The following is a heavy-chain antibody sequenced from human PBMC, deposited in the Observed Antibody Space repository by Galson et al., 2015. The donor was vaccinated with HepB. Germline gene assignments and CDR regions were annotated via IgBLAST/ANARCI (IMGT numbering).Heavy chain of an antibody. Sequence: SVKVSCKASGYTFTSYYMHWVRQAPGQGLEWMGIINPSGGSTSYAQKFQGRVTMTRDTSTSTVYMELSSLRSEDTAVYYCARAGGGYSGYDSENWFDPWGQGTLVTVSS. CDR1: GYTFTSYY. CDR2: INPSGGST. J-gene: IGHJ5*02. D-gene: IGHD5-12*01. V-gene: IGHV1-46*01. CDR3: ARAGGGYSGYDSENWFDP.